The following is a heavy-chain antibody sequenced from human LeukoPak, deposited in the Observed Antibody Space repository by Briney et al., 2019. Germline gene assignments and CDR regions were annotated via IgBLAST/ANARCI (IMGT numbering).Heavy chain of an antibody. V-gene: IGHV3-21*06. CDR1: GFAINNYT. J-gene: IGHJ4*02. CDR2: IASDTTYM. Sequence: GGALRLSCEASGFAINNYTVNWVRQAPGKGPEWVSSIASDTTYMKYADSVKGRFSVSRDNAKNSVFLEMKSLRADDTAVYFCARDYYDSSASATFDYWGRGTLVTVSS. D-gene: IGHD3-22*01. CDR3: ARDYYDSSASATFDY.